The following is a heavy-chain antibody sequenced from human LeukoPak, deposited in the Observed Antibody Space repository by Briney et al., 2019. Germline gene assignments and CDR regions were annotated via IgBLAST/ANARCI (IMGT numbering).Heavy chain of an antibody. J-gene: IGHJ3*02. CDR2: INHSGST. Sequence: SETLSLTCAVYGGSFSGYYWSWIRQPPGKGLEWIGEINHSGSTNYNPSLKSRVTISVDTSKNQFSLTLSSVTAADTAVYYCARGVGSYGDYGVRYDAFDIWGQGTMVTVSS. CDR1: GGSFSGYY. CDR3: ARGVGSYGDYGVRYDAFDI. V-gene: IGHV4-34*01. D-gene: IGHD4-17*01.